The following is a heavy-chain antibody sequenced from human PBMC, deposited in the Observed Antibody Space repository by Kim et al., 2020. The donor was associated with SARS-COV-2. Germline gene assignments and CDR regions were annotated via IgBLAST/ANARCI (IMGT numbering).Heavy chain of an antibody. CDR3: ARQITFGGVIVIPYYFDY. V-gene: IGHV4-39*01. J-gene: IGHJ4*02. Sequence: KSRVTISVDTSKNQFSLKLSSVTAADTAVYYCARQITFGGVIVIPYYFDYWGQGTLVTVSS. D-gene: IGHD3-16*02.